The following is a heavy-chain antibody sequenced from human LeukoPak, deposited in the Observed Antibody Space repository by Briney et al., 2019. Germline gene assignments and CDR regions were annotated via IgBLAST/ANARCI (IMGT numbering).Heavy chain of an antibody. V-gene: IGHV4-39*01. J-gene: IGHJ4*02. D-gene: IGHD4-11*01. CDR3: ARRSVYSYFDY. Sequence: SETRSLTFTVSGGSISSSSYYCSWMRHPQGKGLEWIGSVYYSGSTYYNPSLKSRITISVDTSKNQFSLNLSSVTAADTAVYYCARRSVYSYFDYWGQGTLVTVSS. CDR2: VYYSGST. CDR1: GGSISSSSYY.